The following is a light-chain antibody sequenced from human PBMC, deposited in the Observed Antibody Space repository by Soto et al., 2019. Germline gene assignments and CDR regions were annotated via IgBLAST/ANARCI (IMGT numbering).Light chain of an antibody. CDR2: GAS. V-gene: IGKV3-20*01. CDR3: QQYGSLLYT. Sequence: EIVLTQSPGTLSLSPGERATLSCRASQSVSSSYLAWYQQKPGQAPRLLIYGASSRATGIPDRFSGSGSGTEFTLTISRLEPEEFAVYYCQQYGSLLYTFGHGTKLEIK. J-gene: IGKJ2*01. CDR1: QSVSSSY.